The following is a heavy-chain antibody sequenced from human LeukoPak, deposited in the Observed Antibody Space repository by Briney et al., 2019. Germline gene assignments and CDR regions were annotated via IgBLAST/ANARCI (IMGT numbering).Heavy chain of an antibody. CDR1: GGSFSGYY. V-gene: IGHV4-34*01. D-gene: IGHD2-15*01. Sequence: KPSETLSLTCAVYGGSFSGYYWSWIRQPPGKGLEWIGEINHSGSTNYNPSLKSRVTISVDTSKNQFSLKLSSVTAADTAVYYCARVVVVAAGHDYWGQGTLVAVSS. CDR2: INHSGST. J-gene: IGHJ4*02. CDR3: ARVVVVAAGHDY.